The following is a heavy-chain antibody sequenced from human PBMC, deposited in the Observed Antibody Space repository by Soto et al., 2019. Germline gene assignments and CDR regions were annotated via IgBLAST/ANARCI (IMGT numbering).Heavy chain of an antibody. CDR3: ARGEGSLGPAPPLYYYYYNGMDV. J-gene: IGHJ6*02. CDR2: ISSSSSTI. V-gene: IGHV3-48*02. Sequence: LRLSCAASGFTFSSYSMNWVRQAPGKGLEWVSYISSSSSTIYYADSVKGRFTISRDNAKNSLYLQMNSLRDEDTAVYYCARGEGSLGPAPPLYYYYYNGMDVWGQGTTVTV. CDR1: GFTFSSYS.